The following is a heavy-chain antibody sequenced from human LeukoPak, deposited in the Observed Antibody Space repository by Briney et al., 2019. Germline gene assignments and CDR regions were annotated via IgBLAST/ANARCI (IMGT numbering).Heavy chain of an antibody. CDR3: SRDSPTTYCNSTNCPPGRY. Sequence: GGSLRLSCAASGFTFSAFKMHWVRHAPGKGLVWVSRVNSDGRSTYYADSVKGRFTISRDNAKNTLYLQMNSLRAEDTAVYYCSRDSPTTYCNSTNCPPGRYWGQGTLVTVSS. CDR2: VNSDGRST. V-gene: IGHV3-74*01. D-gene: IGHD2-2*01. J-gene: IGHJ4*02. CDR1: GFTFSAFK.